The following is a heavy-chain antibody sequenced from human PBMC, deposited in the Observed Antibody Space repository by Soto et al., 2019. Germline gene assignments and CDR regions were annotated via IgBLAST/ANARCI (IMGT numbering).Heavy chain of an antibody. CDR1: GGSISSGDYY. V-gene: IGHV4-30-4*01. CDR3: ARVARYCSSTSCSFYYFYGMDV. J-gene: IGHJ6*02. D-gene: IGHD2-2*01. Sequence: SSETLSLTCTVSGGSISSGDYYWGWIRQPPGKGLEWVGYIYYSGSTYYNPSLKSRVTISVDTSKNQFSLKLSSVTAADTAVYYCARVARYCSSTSCSFYYFYGMDVWGQGTTVTVSS. CDR2: IYYSGST.